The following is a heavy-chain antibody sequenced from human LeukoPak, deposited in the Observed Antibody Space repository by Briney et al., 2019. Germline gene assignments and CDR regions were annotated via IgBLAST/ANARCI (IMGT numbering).Heavy chain of an antibody. CDR2: IYHSGST. CDR1: GGSITNNGYF. V-gene: IGHV4-4*02. D-gene: IGHD4-17*01. Sequence: SETLSLTCTVSGGSITNNGYFWSWVRQPPGKGLEWIGEIYHSGSTNYNPSLKSRVTISVDKSKNQFSLKLSSVTAADTAVYYCARVSLSDYGDYYYYYGMDVWGQGTTVTVSS. CDR3: ARVSLSDYGDYYYYYGMDV. J-gene: IGHJ6*02.